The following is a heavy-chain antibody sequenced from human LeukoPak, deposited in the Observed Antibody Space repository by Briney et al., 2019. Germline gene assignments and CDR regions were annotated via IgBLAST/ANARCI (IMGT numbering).Heavy chain of an antibody. V-gene: IGHV3-23*01. D-gene: IGHD1-26*01. J-gene: IGHJ6*03. CDR2: ISHGGDNT. CDR1: GFTFSTYA. Sequence: GGSLRLSCAASGFTFSTYAMSWVRQAPGKGLEWVSAISHGGDNTYYADSVKGRFALSRDSSENTLYLQMNGLRAQDTAVYFCAKGSGSFSPYYYYMDVWGEGTTVTVSS. CDR3: AKGSGSFSPYYYYMDV.